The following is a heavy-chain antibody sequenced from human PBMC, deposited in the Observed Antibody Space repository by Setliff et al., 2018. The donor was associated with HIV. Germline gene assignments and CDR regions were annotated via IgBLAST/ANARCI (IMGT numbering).Heavy chain of an antibody. CDR2: ISSTGRYI. J-gene: IGHJ3*02. Sequence: PGGSLRLSCAASGFTFSSYTMNWVRQAPGKGLEWVSSISSTGRYIYYADSLKGRFTISRDNAKNSLYLQMSSLSAEDTALYYCTREDVGTAIYGAFDIWGLGTMVTVSS. V-gene: IGHV3-21*01. CDR3: TREDVGTAIYGAFDI. CDR1: GFTFSSYT. D-gene: IGHD2-21*02.